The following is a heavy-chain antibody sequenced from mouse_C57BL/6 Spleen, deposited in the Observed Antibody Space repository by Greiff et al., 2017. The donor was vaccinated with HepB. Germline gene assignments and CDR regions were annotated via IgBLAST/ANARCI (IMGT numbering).Heavy chain of an antibody. D-gene: IGHD1-1*01. V-gene: IGHV1-39*01. CDR3: ARSKYYGSRGGYYFDY. Sequence: VQLKESGPELVKPGASVKISCKASGYSFTDYNMNWVKQSNGKSLEWIGVINPNYGTTSYNQKFKGKATLTVDQSSSTAYMQLNSLTSEDSAVYYCARSKYYGSRGGYYFDYWGQGTTLTVSS. CDR1: GYSFTDYN. J-gene: IGHJ2*01. CDR2: INPNYGTT.